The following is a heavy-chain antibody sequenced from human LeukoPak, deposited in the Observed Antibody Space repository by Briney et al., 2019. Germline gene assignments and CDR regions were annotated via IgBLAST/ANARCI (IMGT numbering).Heavy chain of an antibody. CDR1: GFTFSSYW. J-gene: IGHJ4*02. V-gene: IGHV4-34*01. CDR2: INHSEST. Sequence: GSLRLSCAASGFTFSSYWMHWIRQPPGKGLEWIGEINHSESTNYNPSLKSRVTISVDTSKNQFSLKLRSVTAADTAVYYCARRVRFGDGWVFDSWGQGILVTVSS. CDR3: ARRVRFGDGWVFDS. D-gene: IGHD5-24*01.